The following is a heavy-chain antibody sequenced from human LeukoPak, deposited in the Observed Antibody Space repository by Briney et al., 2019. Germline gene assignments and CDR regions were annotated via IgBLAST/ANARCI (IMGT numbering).Heavy chain of an antibody. Sequence: EASVKVSCKASGFTFTGYYIHWVRQAPGQGLEWMGWINPNSGDTKYAQKFQGRVTMTRDMSTSTVYMELSSLRSEDTAVYYCARDGAGYSGEIDYWGQGTLVTVSS. CDR2: INPNSGDT. CDR1: GFTFTGYY. V-gene: IGHV1-2*02. CDR3: ARDGAGYSGEIDY. J-gene: IGHJ4*02. D-gene: IGHD5-12*01.